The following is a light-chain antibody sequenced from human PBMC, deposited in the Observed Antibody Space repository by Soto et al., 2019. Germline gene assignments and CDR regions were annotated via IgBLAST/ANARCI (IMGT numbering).Light chain of an antibody. CDR2: QVS. CDR1: QSINSW. V-gene: IGKV1-5*03. J-gene: IGKJ1*01. Sequence: DIQMTQSPSTLSASVGDRVTITCRAGQSINSWLAWYQQKPRKAPNLLIYQVSNLESGVPSRFSGSGSGTEFTLTISSLQPDDFATYYCQQYNTYPWTFGQGTKVEIK. CDR3: QQYNTYPWT.